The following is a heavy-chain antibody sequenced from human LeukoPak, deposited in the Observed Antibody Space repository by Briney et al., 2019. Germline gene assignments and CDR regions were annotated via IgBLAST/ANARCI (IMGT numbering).Heavy chain of an antibody. CDR3: AKDVGVYCGGDCYSWDY. CDR1: GFTFSTFG. D-gene: IGHD2-21*02. J-gene: IGHJ4*02. V-gene: IGHV3-23*01. Sequence: GGSLRLSCAASGFTFSTFGLSWVRQAPGRGLEWVSGTTGSGETTYYADSVKGRFTISRDNFKNTLYLQMNNLRAEDTAVYYCAKDVGVYCGGDCYSWDYWGQGTLVTVSS. CDR2: TTGSGETT.